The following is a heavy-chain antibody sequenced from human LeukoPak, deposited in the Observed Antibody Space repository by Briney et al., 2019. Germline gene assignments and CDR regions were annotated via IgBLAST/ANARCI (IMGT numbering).Heavy chain of an antibody. Sequence: SETLSLTCAVSGGSISSGGYYWSWIRQPPGKGLEWIGEINHSGSTNYNPSLKSRVTISVDTSKNQFSLKLSSVTAADTAVYYCARGLYYGSGIFYAYWGQGTLVTVSS. V-gene: IGHV4-34*01. CDR3: ARGLYYGSGIFYAY. J-gene: IGHJ4*02. D-gene: IGHD3-10*01. CDR2: INHSGST. CDR1: GGSISSGGYY.